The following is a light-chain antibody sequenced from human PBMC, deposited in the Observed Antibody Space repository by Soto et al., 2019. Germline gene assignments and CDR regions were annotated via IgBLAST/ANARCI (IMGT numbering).Light chain of an antibody. CDR2: RTN. CDR1: SSNIGSNI. J-gene: IGLJ3*02. CDR3: ASRDDNLSGHWM. Sequence: QSVLTQPPSASGTPGQRVSITCSGSSSNIGSNIVNWYQQLPGRAPKLLIYRTNQRPSGVPDRFSASKSGTSASLAISGLRSEDEADYYCASRDDNLSGHWMFGGGTKLTVL. V-gene: IGLV1-44*01.